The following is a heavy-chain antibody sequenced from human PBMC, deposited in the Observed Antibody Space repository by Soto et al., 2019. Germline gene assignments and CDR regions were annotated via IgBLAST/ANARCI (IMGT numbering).Heavy chain of an antibody. CDR2: IYYSGTT. Sequence: SATLRLTCTVSGGSISSGGYYWSWIRQHPGKGLEWIGYIYYSGTTYYNPSLKSRVTISVDTSKNQFSLKLSSVSAADTALYYCARGSLVVVTPPGLDPWGRGTLVTVSS. D-gene: IGHD2-15*01. CDR1: GGSISSGGYY. V-gene: IGHV4-31*03. J-gene: IGHJ5*02. CDR3: ARGSLVVVTPPGLDP.